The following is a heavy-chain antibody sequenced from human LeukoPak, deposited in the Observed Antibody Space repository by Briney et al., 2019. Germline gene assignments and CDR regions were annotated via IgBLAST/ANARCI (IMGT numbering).Heavy chain of an antibody. D-gene: IGHD3-3*01. Sequence: PSETLSLTCTVSGGSISSGDYYWSWIRQPPGKGLEWIGYIYYSGSTYYNPSLKSRVTISVDTSKNQFSLKLRSVTAADTAVYYCARDVRRITIFGVVIKAFDIWGQGTMVTVSS. CDR1: GGSISSGDYY. CDR2: IYYSGST. CDR3: ARDVRRITIFGVVIKAFDI. V-gene: IGHV4-30-4*08. J-gene: IGHJ3*02.